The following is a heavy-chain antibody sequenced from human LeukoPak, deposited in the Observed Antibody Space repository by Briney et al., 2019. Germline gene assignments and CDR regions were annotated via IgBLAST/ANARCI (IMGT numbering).Heavy chain of an antibody. Sequence: SETLSLTCTVSGGSISSGSYYWSWIRQPAGKGLEWIGRIYTSGSTNYNPSLKSRVTISVDTSKNQFSLKLSSVTAADTAVYYCARYARVAPPFSIDYWGQGTLVTVSS. CDR3: ARYARVAPPFSIDY. J-gene: IGHJ4*02. V-gene: IGHV4-61*02. D-gene: IGHD2-8*01. CDR2: IYTSGST. CDR1: GGSISSGSYY.